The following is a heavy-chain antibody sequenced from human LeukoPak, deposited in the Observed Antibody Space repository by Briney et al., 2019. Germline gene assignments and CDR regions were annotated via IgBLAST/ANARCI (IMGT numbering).Heavy chain of an antibody. CDR3: AKASYYYDSSGYYYPTYYFDY. CDR1: GFTFRSFW. D-gene: IGHD3-22*01. J-gene: IGHJ4*02. V-gene: IGHV3-7*03. Sequence: GGSLRLSCAASGFTFRSFWMSWVRQAPGKGLEWVANIKLDGSEKFYVDSVKGRFTISRDNAKNTLYLQMNSLRAEDTAVYYCAKASYYYDSSGYYYPTYYFDYWGQGTLVTVSS. CDR2: IKLDGSEK.